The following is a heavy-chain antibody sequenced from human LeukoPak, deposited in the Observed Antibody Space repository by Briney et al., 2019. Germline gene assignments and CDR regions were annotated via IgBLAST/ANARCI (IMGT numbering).Heavy chain of an antibody. Sequence: VASVKVSCKASGGTFSSYAISWVRQAPGQGLEWMGGIIPIFGTANYAQKFQGRATITTDKSTSTAYMELSSLRSEDTAVYYCARGRGPYYYYMDVWGKGTTVTVSS. CDR1: GGTFSSYA. V-gene: IGHV1-69*05. CDR3: ARGRGPYYYYMDV. CDR2: IIPIFGTA. J-gene: IGHJ6*03.